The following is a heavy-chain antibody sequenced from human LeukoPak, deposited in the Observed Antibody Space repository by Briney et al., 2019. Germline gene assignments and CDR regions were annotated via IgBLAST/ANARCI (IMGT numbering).Heavy chain of an antibody. Sequence: GASVKVSCKASGYTFTAYYIHWVRQAPGQGLEWMGWLNPNSGGTNSAQNFQGRVTMTRDTSISTAYMEVSRLTSDDTAVYFCARVKAYGGAGDFDYWGQGTLVIVSS. CDR1: GYTFTAYY. J-gene: IGHJ4*02. D-gene: IGHD3-10*01. CDR3: ARVKAYGGAGDFDY. V-gene: IGHV1-2*02. CDR2: LNPNSGGT.